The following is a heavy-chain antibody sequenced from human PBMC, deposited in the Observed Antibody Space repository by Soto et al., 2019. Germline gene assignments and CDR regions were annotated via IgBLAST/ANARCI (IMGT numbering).Heavy chain of an antibody. CDR2: TRPGGDST. CDR3: AIARGSTYGFFDY. Sequence: DVQLLESGGGLVQPGGSLRLSCAASGFTFANHAMYWVRQAPGKGLEWVSSTRPGGDSTDYADSVKGRFTISIDNSKSTLYLQLNSLGVEDTAIYYCAIARGSTYGFFDYWGRGTLVTVSS. V-gene: IGHV3-23*01. D-gene: IGHD5-18*01. J-gene: IGHJ4*02. CDR1: GFTFANHA.